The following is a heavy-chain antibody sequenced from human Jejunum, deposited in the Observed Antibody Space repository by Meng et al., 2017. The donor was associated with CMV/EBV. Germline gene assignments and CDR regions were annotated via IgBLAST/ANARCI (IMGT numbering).Heavy chain of an antibody. D-gene: IGHD1-26*01. CDR2: ISAYNGNT. CDR3: ARVEVGITSGDY. J-gene: IGHJ4*02. CDR1: GYTFNNYG. V-gene: IGHV1-18*01. Sequence: QVQLVQSGAEVKKPXXXXKVXCRASGYTFNNYGLNWVRQAPGQGLEWMGWISAYNGNTNYAQTLQGRLTMTTDTSTSTAYMELRSLRSDDTAVYYCARVEVGITSGDYWGQGTLVTVSS.